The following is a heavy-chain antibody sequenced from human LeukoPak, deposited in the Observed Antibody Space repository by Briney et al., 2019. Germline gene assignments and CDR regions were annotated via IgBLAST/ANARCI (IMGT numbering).Heavy chain of an antibody. Sequence: GASVKVSCKASGYTFTSYDINWVRQATGQGLEWMGWMNPNSGNTGYAQKFQGRVSMTRNTSTSTTYMELSSLRSEDTAIYYCASRRCNGGSCYPGYWGQGTLVTVSS. CDR1: GYTFTSYD. V-gene: IGHV1-8*01. D-gene: IGHD2-15*01. CDR3: ASRRCNGGSCYPGY. J-gene: IGHJ4*02. CDR2: MNPNSGNT.